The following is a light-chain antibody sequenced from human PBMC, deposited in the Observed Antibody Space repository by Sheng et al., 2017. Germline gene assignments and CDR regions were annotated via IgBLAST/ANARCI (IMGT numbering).Light chain of an antibody. CDR1: QSVSSY. CDR3: QQHNNWPPFLT. CDR2: DAS. J-gene: IGKJ4*01. V-gene: IGKV3-11*01. Sequence: EIVLTQSPATLSLSPGERATLSCRASQSVSSYLAWYQQKPGQAPRLLIYDASNRATGIPARFSGSGSGTDFTLTISSLEPEDFAVYYCQQHNNWPPFLTFGGGTKVEIK.